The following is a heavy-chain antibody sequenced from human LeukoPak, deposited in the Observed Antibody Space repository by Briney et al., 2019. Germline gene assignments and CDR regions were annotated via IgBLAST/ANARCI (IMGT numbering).Heavy chain of an antibody. J-gene: IGHJ4*02. Sequence: GGSLRLSCTASGFTFSSYGMHWVRQAPGKGLEWVAFIRYDGSNKYYADSVKGRFTISRDNSKNTLYLQMNSLRAEDTAVYYCAKEGVTYCSRRNCYAGFDYWGQGTVVTDSS. CDR3: AKEGVTYCSRRNCYAGFDY. V-gene: IGHV3-30*02. CDR2: IRYDGSNK. D-gene: IGHD2-2*01. CDR1: GFTFSSYG.